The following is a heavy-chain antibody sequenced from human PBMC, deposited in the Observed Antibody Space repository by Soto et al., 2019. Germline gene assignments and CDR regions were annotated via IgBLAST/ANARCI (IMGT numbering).Heavy chain of an antibody. CDR2: ISFDARNK. J-gene: IGHJ4*02. D-gene: IGHD4-17*01. CDR3: TKEPDYGAYSYFDS. Sequence: QVPLAESGGGVVQPGRSLRLSCAASGFTFSSYGMHWVRQAPGKGLEWVAVISFDARNKYFADSVKGRFTISRDNSKNTLSLQMNSLRAEDTAVYYCTKEPDYGAYSYFDSWGQGSLVTVSS. V-gene: IGHV3-30*18. CDR1: GFTFSSYG.